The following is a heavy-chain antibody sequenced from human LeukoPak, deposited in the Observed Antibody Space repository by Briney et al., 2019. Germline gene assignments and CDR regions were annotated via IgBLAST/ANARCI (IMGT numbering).Heavy chain of an antibody. V-gene: IGHV3-23*01. CDR2: ISGSGGSR. Sequence: GVSLRLSCAASGFTFSSYAMSWVRQAPGKGLEWVSAISGSGGSRYYADSVKGRFTISRDNSKNTLYLQMNSLRAEDTAVYYCAKRPAYCSSTSCQNPIFDYWGQGTLVTVSS. CDR1: GFTFSSYA. J-gene: IGHJ4*02. D-gene: IGHD2-2*01. CDR3: AKRPAYCSSTSCQNPIFDY.